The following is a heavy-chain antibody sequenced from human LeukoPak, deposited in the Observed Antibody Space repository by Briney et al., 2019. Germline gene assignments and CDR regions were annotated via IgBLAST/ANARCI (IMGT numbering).Heavy chain of an antibody. J-gene: IGHJ4*02. V-gene: IGHV3-23*01. CDR3: AKSVGRSGWYGGY. Sequence: GGSLRLSCVASGFTFNTFGMTWVRQAPGKGLEWVSGISDSGGSTYYADPVKGRFTISRDNSKNTVYLQMNSLRAEDTAIYYCAKSVGRSGWYGGYWGQGILVTVSS. CDR1: GFTFNTFG. CDR2: ISDSGGST. D-gene: IGHD6-13*01.